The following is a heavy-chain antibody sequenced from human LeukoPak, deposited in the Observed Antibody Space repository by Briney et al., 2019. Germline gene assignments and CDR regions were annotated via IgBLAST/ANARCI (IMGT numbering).Heavy chain of an antibody. V-gene: IGHV4-30-4*01. CDR3: ATSVTRYYFDY. D-gene: IGHD4-17*01. CDR2: IYYSGST. CDR1: GGSISSGDYY. J-gene: IGHJ4*02. Sequence: SETLSLTCTVSGGSISSGDYYWSWIRQRPGKGLEWIGYIYYSGSTYYNPSLKSRVTISVDTSKNQFSLKLSSVTAADTAVYYCATSVTRYYFDYWGQGTLVTVSS.